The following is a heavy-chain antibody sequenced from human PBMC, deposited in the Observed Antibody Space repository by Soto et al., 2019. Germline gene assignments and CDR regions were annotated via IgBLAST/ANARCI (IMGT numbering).Heavy chain of an antibody. V-gene: IGHV3-9*01. D-gene: IGHD3-22*01. Sequence: GGSLRLSCAASGFTFDDYAMHWVRQAPGKGLEWVSGISCNSGRIGYADSVKGRFTISRDNAKNSLYLQMNSLRAEDTALYYCAKRTLYDSSGYYFGAFDIWGQGARVPVXS. J-gene: IGHJ3*02. CDR2: ISCNSGRI. CDR3: AKRTLYDSSGYYFGAFDI. CDR1: GFTFDDYA.